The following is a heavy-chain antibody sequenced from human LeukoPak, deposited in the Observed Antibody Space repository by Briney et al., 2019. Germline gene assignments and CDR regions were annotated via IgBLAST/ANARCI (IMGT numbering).Heavy chain of an antibody. V-gene: IGHV4-34*01. D-gene: IGHD2-2*01. CDR1: GGSFSGYY. J-gene: IGHJ5*02. Sequence: SETLSLTCAVYGGSFSGYYWSWIRQPPGEGLEWIGEINHSGGTNYNPSLKSRVTISVDTSKNQFSLKLSSVTAADTAVYYCARNVGYCSSTSCPSSWGQGTLVTVSS. CDR3: ARNVGYCSSTSCPSS. CDR2: INHSGGT.